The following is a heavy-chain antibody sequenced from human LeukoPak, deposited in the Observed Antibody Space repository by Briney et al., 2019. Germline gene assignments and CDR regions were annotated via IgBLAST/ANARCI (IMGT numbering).Heavy chain of an antibody. V-gene: IGHV1-69*13. J-gene: IGHJ6*02. D-gene: IGHD3-10*01. CDR3: AVGYGSGVTLPYYYYYGMDV. CDR1: GGTFSSYA. Sequence: SVKVSCKASGGTFSSYAISWVRQAPGQGLEWMGGIIPIFGTANCAQKFQGRVTITADESTSTAYMELSSLRSEDTAVYYCAVGYGSGVTLPYYYYYGMDVWGQGTTVTVSS. CDR2: IIPIFGTA.